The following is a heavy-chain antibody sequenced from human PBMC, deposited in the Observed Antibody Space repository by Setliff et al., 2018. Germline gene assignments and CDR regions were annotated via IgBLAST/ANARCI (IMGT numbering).Heavy chain of an antibody. Sequence: PGGSLRLSCAASGFTFSSYTMSWVRQAPGKGLEWVSAISGSGGNTYYADSVKGRFTISRDNSNNTLYLQMNSLGADDTATYYCAKDDQIRGHNLDYWGQGTLVTVSS. CDR1: GFTFSSYT. D-gene: IGHD3-10*01. CDR2: ISGSGGNT. CDR3: AKDDQIRGHNLDY. J-gene: IGHJ4*02. V-gene: IGHV3-23*01.